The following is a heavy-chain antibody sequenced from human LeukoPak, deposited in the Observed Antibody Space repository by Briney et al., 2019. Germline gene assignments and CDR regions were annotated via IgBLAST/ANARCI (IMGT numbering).Heavy chain of an antibody. CDR3: ARVWDYYDSSGYDY. J-gene: IGHJ4*02. Sequence: GASVKVSCKASGYTFTSYDINWVRQATGQGLEWMGWMNPNSGNTGYAQKFQGRVTMTRDTSTSTVYMELSSLRSEDTAVYYCARVWDYYDSSGYDYWGQGTLVTVSS. D-gene: IGHD3-22*01. CDR2: MNPNSGNT. V-gene: IGHV1-8*01. CDR1: GYTFTSYD.